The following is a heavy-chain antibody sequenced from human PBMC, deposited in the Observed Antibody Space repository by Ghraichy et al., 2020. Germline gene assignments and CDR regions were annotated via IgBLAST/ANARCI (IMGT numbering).Heavy chain of an antibody. D-gene: IGHD6-13*01. CDR2: IYLGDSDT. CDR3: ARLVYDVAAAGTGYYDY. CDR1: GYRFTNDW. J-gene: IGHJ4*02. V-gene: IGHV5-51*01. Sequence: GESLNISCKGSGYRFTNDWIGWVRQMPGKGLEYMGIIYLGDSDTRYSPSFQGQVTISADKSINTAYLQWSSLKASDTAMYYCARLVYDVAAAGTGYYDYWGQGTLVTVSS.